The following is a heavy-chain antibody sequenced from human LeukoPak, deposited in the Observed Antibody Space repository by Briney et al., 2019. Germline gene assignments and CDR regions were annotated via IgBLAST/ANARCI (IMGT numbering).Heavy chain of an antibody. J-gene: IGHJ4*02. V-gene: IGHV3-48*01. Sequence: GGSLRLSCTASGFTFSSYSMNWVRQAPGKGLEWISYIRSSSSTIYYADSMKGRFTISRDNSKNTLYLQMNSLRAEDTAVYYCAKDLRITMVRGVIITPGIDYWGQGTLVTVSS. CDR3: AKDLRITMVRGVIITPGIDY. CDR1: GFTFSSYS. D-gene: IGHD3-10*01. CDR2: IRSSSSTI.